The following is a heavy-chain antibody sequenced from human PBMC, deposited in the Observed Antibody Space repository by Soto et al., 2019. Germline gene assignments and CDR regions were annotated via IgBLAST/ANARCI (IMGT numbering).Heavy chain of an antibody. Sequence: GESLQISCKGSGYSFTSSWIGWVRQMPGKGLEWMGIIDPGDSDTRYSPSSQGQVTIPADKSISTAYLQWSSLKASDTAMYYCARRSRTNYYYYGMDVWGQGTTVTVSS. J-gene: IGHJ6*02. CDR3: ARRSRTNYYYYGMDV. CDR2: IDPGDSDT. CDR1: GYSFTSSW. V-gene: IGHV5-51*01.